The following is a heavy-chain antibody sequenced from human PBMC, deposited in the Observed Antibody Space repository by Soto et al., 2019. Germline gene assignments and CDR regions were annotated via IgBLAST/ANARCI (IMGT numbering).Heavy chain of an antibody. CDR3: ARLGPTVVTSYPVY. V-gene: IGHV1-69*13. Sequence: GASVKVSCKASGGTFSSHAISWVRQAPGQGLEWMGGIIPIFGTANYAQKFQGRVTITADESTSTAYMELSSLRSEDTAVYYCARLGPTVVTSYPVYWGQGTLVTVSS. J-gene: IGHJ4*02. D-gene: IGHD4-17*01. CDR2: IIPIFGTA. CDR1: GGTFSSHA.